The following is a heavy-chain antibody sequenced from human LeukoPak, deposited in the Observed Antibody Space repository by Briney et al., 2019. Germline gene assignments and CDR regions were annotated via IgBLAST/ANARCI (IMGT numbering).Heavy chain of an antibody. V-gene: IGHV4-59*08. CDR3: ARVLPVASKIDY. D-gene: IGHD2-2*01. CDR1: GGSISSYY. Sequence: PSETLSLTCIVFGGSISSYYWSWIRQPPGKGLEWIGYVYYSGSTNYNPSLKSRVTISVDTSNNQFSLKLSSVTAADTAVYYCARVLPVASKIDYWGQGALVTVSS. J-gene: IGHJ4*02. CDR2: VYYSGST.